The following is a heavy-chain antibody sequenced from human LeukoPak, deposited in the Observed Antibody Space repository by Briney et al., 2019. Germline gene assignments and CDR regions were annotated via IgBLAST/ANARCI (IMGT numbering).Heavy chain of an antibody. D-gene: IGHD3-10*01. J-gene: IGHJ4*02. CDR3: ARVSVRAVDY. CDR1: GGSISSYY. Sequence: SETLSLTCTVSGGSISSYYWSWIRQPPGKGLEWIGYIYYSGSTNYNPSLKSRVTISVDTSKNQFSLKLGSVTAAVTAVYYCARVSVRAVDYWGQGTLVTVSS. V-gene: IGHV4-59*01. CDR2: IYYSGST.